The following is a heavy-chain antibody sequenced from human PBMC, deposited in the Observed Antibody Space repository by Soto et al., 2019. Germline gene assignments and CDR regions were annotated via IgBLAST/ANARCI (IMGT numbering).Heavy chain of an antibody. V-gene: IGHV3-30*03. D-gene: IGHD1-26*01. J-gene: IGHJ5*02. CDR2: ILFDGNKK. Sequence: QVQLVESGGGVVRPGRSLRLSCSASGFIFSDYAMHWVRQAPGKGMEWVAVILFDGNKKYYADSVKGRFTISRDNSKNXXXXXXXXXXXXXXXXXXXXXXXXXXXSGSYLSSWGQGSLVTVSS. CDR3: XXXXXXXXSGSYLSS. CDR1: GFIFSDYA.